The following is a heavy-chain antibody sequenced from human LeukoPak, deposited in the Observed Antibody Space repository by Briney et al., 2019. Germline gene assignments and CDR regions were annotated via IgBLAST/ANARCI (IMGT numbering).Heavy chain of an antibody. CDR1: GFTFSSYE. V-gene: IGHV3-48*03. CDR2: ISSSGSTI. D-gene: IGHD2-8*01. CDR3: ARKYCTNGVCYGLDAFDI. J-gene: IGHJ3*02. Sequence: GGSLRLSCAASGFTFSSYEMNWVRQAPGKGVEWVSYISSSGSTIYYADSVKGRFTISRDNAKNSLYLQMNSLRAEDTAVYYCARKYCTNGVCYGLDAFDIWGQGTMVTVSS.